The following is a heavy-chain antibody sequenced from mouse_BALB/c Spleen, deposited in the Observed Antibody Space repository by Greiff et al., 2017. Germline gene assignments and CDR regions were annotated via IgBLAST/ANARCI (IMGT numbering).Heavy chain of an antibody. D-gene: IGHD2-10*02. J-gene: IGHJ3*01. Sequence: VQLQQSGAELVRPGALVKLSCKASGFNIKDYYMHWVKQRPEQGLEWIGWIDPENGNTIYDPKFQGKASITADTSSNTAYLQLSSLTSEDTAVDYCARGWYGNNVAYWGQGTLVTVAA. CDR2: IDPENGNT. CDR3: ARGWYGNNVAY. V-gene: IGHV14-1*02. CDR1: GFNIKDYY.